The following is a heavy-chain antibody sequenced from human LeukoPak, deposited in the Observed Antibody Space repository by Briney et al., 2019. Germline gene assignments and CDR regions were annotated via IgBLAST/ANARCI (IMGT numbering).Heavy chain of an antibody. CDR1: GGSISSSSYY. J-gene: IGHJ5*02. CDR3: ARLGYTYCSSTSCYTNNWFDP. CDR2: INHGGST. V-gene: IGHV4-39*07. D-gene: IGHD2-2*02. Sequence: SETLSLTCTVSGGSISSSSYYWSWIRQPPGKGLEWIGEINHGGSTNYNPSLKSRVTISVDTSKNQFSLKLSSVTAADTAVYYCARLGYTYCSSTSCYTNNWFDPWGQGTLVTVSS.